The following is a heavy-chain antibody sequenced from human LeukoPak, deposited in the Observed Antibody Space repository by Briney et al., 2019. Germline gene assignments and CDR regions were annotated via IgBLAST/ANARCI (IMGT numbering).Heavy chain of an antibody. CDR3: ARLDILTGYYGWYFDY. Sequence: SETLSLSCTVSGGSISSSSYYWGWIRQPPGKGLEWIGSVYYSGSTYYDPSLNSRATTSVDTSKNQCSLKLSSVTAADTAVYNSARLDILTGYYGWYFDYWGQGTLVSVSS. D-gene: IGHD3-9*01. V-gene: IGHV4-39*01. CDR1: GGSISSSSYY. CDR2: VYYSGST. J-gene: IGHJ4*02.